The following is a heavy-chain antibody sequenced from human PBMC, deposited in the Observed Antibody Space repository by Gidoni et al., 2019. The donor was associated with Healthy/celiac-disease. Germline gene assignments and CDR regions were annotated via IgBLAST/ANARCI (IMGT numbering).Heavy chain of an antibody. V-gene: IGHV1-46*01. D-gene: IGHD1-26*01. CDR1: GYTFTSYY. CDR2: INPSGGST. J-gene: IGHJ4*02. CDR3: ARGRGSYGGVWEFDY. Sequence: QVQLVQSGAEVKKPGASVKVSCKASGYTFTSYYMHWVRQAPGQGLEWMGIINPSGGSTSYEQKFHGRATRTRDTSTGTAYMELSSLRSEDTAVYYCARGRGSYGGVWEFDYWGQGTLVTVSS.